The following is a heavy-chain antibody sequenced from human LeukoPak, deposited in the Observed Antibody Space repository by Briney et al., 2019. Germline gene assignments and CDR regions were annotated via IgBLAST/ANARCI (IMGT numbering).Heavy chain of an antibody. Sequence: GGSLRLSCTVSGFTFSSNSMSWVRQAPGKGLEWDSYIYSDSTHYSDSAKGRFTISRDNSKNNLYLHMNSLRAEATAVYYSARRAGAYSHPYDYWGQGTLVTVSS. J-gene: IGHJ4*02. V-gene: IGHV3-53*01. CDR2: IYSDST. CDR3: ARRAGAYSHPYDY. CDR1: GFTFSSNS. D-gene: IGHD4/OR15-4a*01.